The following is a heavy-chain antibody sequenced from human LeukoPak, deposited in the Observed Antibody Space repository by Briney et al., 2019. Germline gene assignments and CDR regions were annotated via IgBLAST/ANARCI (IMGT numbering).Heavy chain of an antibody. CDR2: ISSSGRTT. Sequence: PGGSLRLSCAASGFTFSYSHMTWIRQAPGKGLEWVSYISSSGRTTYYADSAKGRVTISRYNAKNSLYLQMNSLRAEDTAMYYCARDRPGTVTTFDYWGQGTLVTVSS. V-gene: IGHV3-11*04. CDR3: ARDRPGTVTTFDY. J-gene: IGHJ4*02. CDR1: GFTFSYSH. D-gene: IGHD4-17*01.